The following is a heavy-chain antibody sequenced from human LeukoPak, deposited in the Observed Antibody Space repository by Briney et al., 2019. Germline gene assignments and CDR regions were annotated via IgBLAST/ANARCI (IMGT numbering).Heavy chain of an antibody. CDR3: ARDKGDWTYDAFDI. CDR1: GFTFSSYA. D-gene: IGHD2-21*02. CDR2: ISSNGGST. Sequence: GGSLRLSCAASGFTFSSYAMHWVRQAPGKGLEYVSAISSNGGSTYYANSVKGRFTISRDNSKNTLYLQMGSLRAEDMAVYYCARDKGDWTYDAFDIWGQGTMVTVSS. J-gene: IGHJ3*02. V-gene: IGHV3-64*01.